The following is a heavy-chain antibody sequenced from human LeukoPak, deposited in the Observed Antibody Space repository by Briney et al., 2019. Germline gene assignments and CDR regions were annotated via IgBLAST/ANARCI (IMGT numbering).Heavy chain of an antibody. Sequence: GGSLRLSCAASGFTFSSYDMHWVRQATGKGLECVSTIGAAGDTYYPGSVKGRFTISRENAKNSLYLQMNSLRAGDTAVYYCARGARGMDVWGQGTTVSVSS. CDR2: IGAAGDT. V-gene: IGHV3-13*04. CDR1: GFTFSSYD. CDR3: ARGARGMDV. J-gene: IGHJ6*02.